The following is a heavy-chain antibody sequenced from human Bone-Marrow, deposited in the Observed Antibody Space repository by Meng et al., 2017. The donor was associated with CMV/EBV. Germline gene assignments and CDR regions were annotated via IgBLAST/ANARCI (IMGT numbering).Heavy chain of an antibody. V-gene: IGHV4-61*01. J-gene: IGHJ4*02. Sequence: SETPSLTCTGSGGSISSSSYYWGWIRQPPGKGLEWIGYIYYSGSTNYNPSLKSRVTISVDTSKNQFSLKLSSVTAADTAVYYCARERVYCSSTSCYLSYFDYWGQGTLVTFSS. CDR1: GGSISSSSYY. CDR3: ARERVYCSSTSCYLSYFDY. CDR2: IYYSGST. D-gene: IGHD2-2*01.